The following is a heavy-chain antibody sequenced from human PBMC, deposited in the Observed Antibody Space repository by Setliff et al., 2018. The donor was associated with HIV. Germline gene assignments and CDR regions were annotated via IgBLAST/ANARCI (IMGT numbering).Heavy chain of an antibody. D-gene: IGHD3-10*01. CDR3: ARRYKYYYATTGCTFDL. CDR1: GYSFSNYW. Sequence: GESLKISCKGSGYSFSNYWIGWVRQMPGKGLEWMGIIYPDDSDTRYSPSFQGQVTISADKSIRTAYLQWNTLKGSDTAMYYCARRYKYYYATTGCTFDLWGQGTMVTVSS. J-gene: IGHJ3*01. V-gene: IGHV5-51*01. CDR2: IYPDDSDT.